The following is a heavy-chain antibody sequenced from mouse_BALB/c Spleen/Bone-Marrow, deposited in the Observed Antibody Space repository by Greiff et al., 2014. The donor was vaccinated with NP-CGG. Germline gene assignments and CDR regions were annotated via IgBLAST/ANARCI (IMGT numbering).Heavy chain of an antibody. CDR3: ASLTGRDY. Sequence: EVQLQESGGGLVKPGGSLKLSCAASGFTFSGYAMSWVRQTPEKRLEWVATISSGGSYTYYPDSVEGRFTISRDNAKNTLYLQMSRLRSEDAAMYYCASLTGRDYWGQGTTLTVSA. CDR1: GFTFSGYA. D-gene: IGHD4-1*01. CDR2: ISSGGSYT. V-gene: IGHV5-9-3*01. J-gene: IGHJ2*01.